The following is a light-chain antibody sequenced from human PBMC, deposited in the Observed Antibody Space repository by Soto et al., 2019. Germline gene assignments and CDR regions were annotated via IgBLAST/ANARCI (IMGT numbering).Light chain of an antibody. CDR3: QQYNNWPPYT. V-gene: IGKV3-15*01. Sequence: RVITKTPATLSLSPGHRATLSRSSRQSVSSDLAWYQQKPGQAPSLLIYGASTRATGIPARFSGSGSGTEFTLTISSLQSEDFAVYYCQQYNNWPPYTFGQGTKLEIK. J-gene: IGKJ2*01. CDR1: QSVSSD. CDR2: GAS.